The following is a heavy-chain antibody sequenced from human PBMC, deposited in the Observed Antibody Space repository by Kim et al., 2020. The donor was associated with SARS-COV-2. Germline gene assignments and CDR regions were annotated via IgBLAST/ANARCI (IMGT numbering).Heavy chain of an antibody. D-gene: IGHD3-10*01. Sequence: GGSLRLSCAASGFTFNRYHMHWVRQAPGKGLECVALISFHGSNQYYANSVEGRFTISRDNSNNTLYLQMTSLRLEDTAVYYCARGGYSYGSGTLEASYY. CDR2: ISFHGSNQ. J-gene: IGHJ4*01. CDR1: GFTFNRYH. CDR3: ARGGYSYGSGTLEASYY. V-gene: IGHV3-30*03.